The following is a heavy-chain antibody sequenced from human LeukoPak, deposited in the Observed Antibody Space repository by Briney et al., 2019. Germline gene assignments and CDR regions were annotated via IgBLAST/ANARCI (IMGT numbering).Heavy chain of an antibody. CDR1: GFTFNSYA. CDR2: IYYAGGDT. D-gene: IGHD2-21*01. V-gene: IGHV3-23*01. J-gene: IGHJ4*02. CDR3: AKDHGAAVVPRRFDY. Sequence: GESLKISCAASGFTFNSYAMSWVRQAPGKGPEWVSTIYYAGGDTYYADSVKGRFTVSRDNINNALHLQMDSLRVEDTAVYYCAKDHGAAVVPRRFDYWGRGTLVTVSS.